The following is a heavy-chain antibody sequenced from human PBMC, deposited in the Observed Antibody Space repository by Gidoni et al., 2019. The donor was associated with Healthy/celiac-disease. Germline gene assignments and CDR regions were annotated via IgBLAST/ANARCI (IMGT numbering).Heavy chain of an antibody. CDR1: GFTFSSYA. CDR3: ARGGDIVVVPAAALGN. D-gene: IGHD2-2*01. V-gene: IGHV3-64*01. CDR2: ISSNGGST. Sequence: EVQLVESGGGLVQPGLSLRLSCAASGFTFSSYAMHWVRQAPGKGLEYVSAISSNGGSTYYANSVKGRFTISRDNSKNTLYLQMGSLRAEDMAVYYCARGGDIVVVPAAALGNWGQGTLVTVSS. J-gene: IGHJ4*02.